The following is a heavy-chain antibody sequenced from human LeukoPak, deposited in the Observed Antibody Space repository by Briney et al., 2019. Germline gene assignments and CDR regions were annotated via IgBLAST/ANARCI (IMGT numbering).Heavy chain of an antibody. V-gene: IGHV3-74*01. Sequence: GGSLRLSCAASGFTFSTYWMHWVRQAPGKGLVWVSHINGDGRNTNYADSVKGRFTISRDNAKNTLYLQMNSLRAEDTAVYYCAREERATDYWGQGTLVTVSS. CDR1: GFTFSTYW. J-gene: IGHJ4*02. D-gene: IGHD5-24*01. CDR3: AREERATDY. CDR2: INGDGRNT.